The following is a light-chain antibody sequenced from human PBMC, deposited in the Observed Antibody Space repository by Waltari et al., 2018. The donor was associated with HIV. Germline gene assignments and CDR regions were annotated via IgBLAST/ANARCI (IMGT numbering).Light chain of an antibody. Sequence: DIQMTQSPSTLSTSEGDRITITCRASQNIDTWLAWYQQKAGKAPKLPVYKASSLESGVPTRFSGSGSGTEFTLTISSLQPDDYATYYCQHYNTSSPWTFGQGTRVDI. CDR1: QNIDTW. CDR2: KAS. V-gene: IGKV1-5*03. CDR3: QHYNTSSPWT. J-gene: IGKJ1*01.